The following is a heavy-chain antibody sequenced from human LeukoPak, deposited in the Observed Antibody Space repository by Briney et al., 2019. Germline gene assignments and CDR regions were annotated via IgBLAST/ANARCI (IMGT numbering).Heavy chain of an antibody. CDR1: GFTFEDYA. V-gene: IGHV3-21*01. D-gene: IGHD3-22*01. J-gene: IGHJ4*02. CDR2: ISPTSSYI. CDR3: ARDALLYYDSSGSYGDY. Sequence: GGSLRLSCAASGFTFEDYAMHWVRQGPGKGLEWVSSISPTSSYIYYADSVKGRFTISRDNAKNSLYLQMNSLRAEDTAVYFCARDALLYYDSSGSYGDYWDQGTLVTVSS.